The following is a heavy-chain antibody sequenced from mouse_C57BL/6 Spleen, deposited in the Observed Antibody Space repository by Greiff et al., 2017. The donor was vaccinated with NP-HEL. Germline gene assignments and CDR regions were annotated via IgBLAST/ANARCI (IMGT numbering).Heavy chain of an antibody. V-gene: IGHV3-6*01. CDR2: ISYDGSN. J-gene: IGHJ3*01. CDR1: GYSITSGYY. CDR3: ARGGCTTVVATEGFAY. Sequence: VQLQQSGPGLVKPSQSLSLTCSVTGYSITSGYYWNWIRQFPGNKLEWMGYISYDGSNNYNPSLKNRNTITRDTSKNQFFLKLNSVTTEDTATYDCARGGCTTVVATEGFAYWGQGTLVTVSA. D-gene: IGHD1-1*01.